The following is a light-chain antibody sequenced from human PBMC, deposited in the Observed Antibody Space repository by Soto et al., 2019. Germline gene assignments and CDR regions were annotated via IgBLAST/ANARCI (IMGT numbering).Light chain of an antibody. Sequence: EIVMTQSPATLPVSPGETATLSCRASQSVSYNLAWYQQKPGQGPRLLIYGAFTRATGIPARFSGSGSGTEFTLTISSLQSEDFALYYCQQYKNWPPLTFGGGTKVEIK. CDR2: GAF. V-gene: IGKV3-15*01. CDR1: QSVSYN. CDR3: QQYKNWPPLT. J-gene: IGKJ4*01.